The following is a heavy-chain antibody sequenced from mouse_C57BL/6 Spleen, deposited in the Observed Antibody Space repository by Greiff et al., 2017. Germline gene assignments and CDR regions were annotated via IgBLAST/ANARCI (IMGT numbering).Heavy chain of an antibody. D-gene: IGHD2-2*01. Sequence: QVQLQQSGAELMKPGASVKLSCKATGYTFTGYWIEWVKQRPGHGLEWIGEILPGSGSTNYNEKFTGKATFTADTSSNTAYMQHSSLTAEDSAIYCCARSTMVTTRAMDYWGQGTSVTVSS. J-gene: IGHJ4*01. CDR3: ARSTMVTTRAMDY. CDR1: GYTFTGYW. V-gene: IGHV1-9*01. CDR2: ILPGSGST.